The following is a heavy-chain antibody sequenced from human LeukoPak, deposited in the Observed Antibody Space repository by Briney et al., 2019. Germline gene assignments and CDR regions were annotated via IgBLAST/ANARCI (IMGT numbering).Heavy chain of an antibody. D-gene: IGHD7-27*01. V-gene: IGHV3-20*04. CDR3: AREYAALGFDI. Sequence: GGSLRLSCAASGLTFDDRGMSWVRQAPGKGLEWVSGINWNGGSTAYADSVKGRFTISRDNAKKSLYLQMNSLRGEDTALYYCAREYAALGFDIWGQGTMVTVSS. CDR1: GLTFDDRG. J-gene: IGHJ3*02. CDR2: INWNGGST.